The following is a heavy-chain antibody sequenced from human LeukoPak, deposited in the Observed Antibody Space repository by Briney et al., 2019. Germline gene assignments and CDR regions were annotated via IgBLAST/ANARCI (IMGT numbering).Heavy chain of an antibody. CDR3: AIMRGYYDGSGYWVQ. J-gene: IGHJ1*01. V-gene: IGHV3-23*01. CDR1: GFTFGSYG. CDR2: ITPNADRT. D-gene: IGHD3-22*01. Sequence: LPGGSLRLSCAASGFTFGSYGMSWVRQAPGKGLEWVSFITPNADRTSYADSVEGRFTISRDNPRNTLYMQMNSLRDEDTAVYYCAIMRGYYDGSGYWVQWGQGTLVTVSS.